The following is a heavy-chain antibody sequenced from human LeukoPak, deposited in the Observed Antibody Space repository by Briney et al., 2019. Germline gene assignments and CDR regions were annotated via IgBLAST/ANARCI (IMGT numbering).Heavy chain of an antibody. D-gene: IGHD3-10*01. CDR1: GFTVSSNY. J-gene: IGHJ4*02. V-gene: IGHV3-66*01. CDR3: ARESYGSGFDY. CDR2: IYSGGST. Sequence: GGSLRLSCAASGFTVSSNYMSWVRQAPGKGLEWVSVIYSGGSTYYADSVKGRFTISRDNSKNTLYVQMNSLRAEDTAVYYCARESYGSGFDYWGQGTLVTVSS.